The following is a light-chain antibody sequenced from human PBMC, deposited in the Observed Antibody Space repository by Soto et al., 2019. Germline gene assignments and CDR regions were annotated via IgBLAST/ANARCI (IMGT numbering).Light chain of an antibody. J-gene: IGKJ5*01. CDR2: AAS. Sequence: DIQMTQSPSSLSASVGDRVTITCRASQSISSYLNWYQQKPGKAPKLLIYAASSLQSGVPSRFSGSGSGTDFTLTIISLQPEDFATYYCQQSYSTPPVTFGQGTRLEI. V-gene: IGKV1-39*01. CDR3: QQSYSTPPVT. CDR1: QSISSY.